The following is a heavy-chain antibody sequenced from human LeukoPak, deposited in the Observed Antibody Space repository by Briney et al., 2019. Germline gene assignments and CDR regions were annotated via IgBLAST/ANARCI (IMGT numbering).Heavy chain of an antibody. CDR3: ARDAYSGYDFDY. V-gene: IGHV3-48*03. D-gene: IGHD5-12*01. CDR2: ISSSGSTI. Sequence: GGSLRLSCAASGFTFSSYEMNWVRQAPGKGLEWVSYISSSGSTIYYADSVKGRFTISRDNAKNSLYLQMNILRAEDTAVYYCARDAYSGYDFDYWGQGTLVTVSS. J-gene: IGHJ4*02. CDR1: GFTFSSYE.